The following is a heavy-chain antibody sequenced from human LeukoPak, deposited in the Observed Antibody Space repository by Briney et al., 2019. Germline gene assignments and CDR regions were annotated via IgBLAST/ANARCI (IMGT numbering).Heavy chain of an antibody. CDR1: GYTFTSYG. V-gene: IGHV1-18*01. CDR3: ARDFPPLCSGGSCYSDY. D-gene: IGHD2-15*01. J-gene: IGHJ4*02. Sequence: GASVKVSCKASGYTFTSYGISWVRQAPGQGLEWMGWISAYNGNTNYAQKLQGRVTMTTDTSTSTAYMELRSLRSDDTAVYYCARDFPPLCSGGSCYSDYWGQGTLVTVSS. CDR2: ISAYNGNT.